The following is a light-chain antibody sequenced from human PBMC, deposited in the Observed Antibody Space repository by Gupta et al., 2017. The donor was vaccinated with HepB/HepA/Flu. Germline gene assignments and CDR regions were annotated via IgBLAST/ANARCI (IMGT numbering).Light chain of an antibody. CDR3: QKRYN. CDR2: DTS. J-gene: IGKJ5*01. CDR1: QSVTHT. V-gene: IGKV3-11*01. Sequence: DIVLTQSPDTLSLSPWERAILSCRASQSVTHTSTRDQQKPGQDPRLLIHDTSNRATGVQARLSGSGSGTDLDLKISSLEPGDFEVDYCQKRYNFGQGTRLDI.